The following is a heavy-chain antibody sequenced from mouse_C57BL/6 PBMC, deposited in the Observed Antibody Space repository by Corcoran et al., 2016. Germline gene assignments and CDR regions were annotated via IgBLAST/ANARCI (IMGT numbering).Heavy chain of an antibody. Sequence: EVQLQQSGPELVKPGASVKIPCKASGYTFTDYNMDWVKQSHGKSLEWIGDINPNNGGTIYNQKFKGKATLTVDKSSSTAYMELRSLTSEDTAVYYCARGGYYGNYSWYFDVWGTGTTVTVSS. CDR1: GYTFTDYN. CDR2: INPNNGGT. CDR3: ARGGYYGNYSWYFDV. V-gene: IGHV1-18*01. D-gene: IGHD2-1*01. J-gene: IGHJ1*03.